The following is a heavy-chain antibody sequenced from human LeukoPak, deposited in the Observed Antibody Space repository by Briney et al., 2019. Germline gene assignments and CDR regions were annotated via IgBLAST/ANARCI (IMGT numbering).Heavy chain of an antibody. CDR1: GFTFSDYS. V-gene: IGHV3-48*01. J-gene: IGHJ4*02. Sequence: GGSLRLSCAASGFTFSDYSMNWVRQAPGKGLEWISYISSSGDNIYYADSVKGRFTISRDNAKSSLYLQVNSLRADDTAVYYCARGTAMGPYDYWGQGTLVTVSS. CDR2: ISSSGDNI. CDR3: ARGTAMGPYDY. D-gene: IGHD5-18*01.